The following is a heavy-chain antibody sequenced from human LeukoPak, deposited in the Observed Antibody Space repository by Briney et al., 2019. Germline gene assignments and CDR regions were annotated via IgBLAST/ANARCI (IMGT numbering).Heavy chain of an antibody. Sequence: PGGSLRLSCAASGFTFSNYAMSWVRQAPGKGLEWVSAISNSGGSTYYADSVKGRSTISRDNSKNTLYLQMNNLRAEDTAVYYCAKDPDYGDAYWGQGTLVTVSS. CDR3: AKDPDYGDAY. V-gene: IGHV3-23*01. J-gene: IGHJ4*02. CDR2: ISNSGGST. D-gene: IGHD4-17*01. CDR1: GFTFSNYA.